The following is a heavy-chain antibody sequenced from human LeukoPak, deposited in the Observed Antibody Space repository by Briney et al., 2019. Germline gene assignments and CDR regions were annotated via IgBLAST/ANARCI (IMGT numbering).Heavy chain of an antibody. CDR1: GFTFSNAW. CDR2: IKSKTDGGTT. Sequence: GGSLRLSCAASGFTFSNAWMSWVRQAPGKWLEWVGRIKSKTDGGTTDYAAPVKGRFTISRDDSKNTLYLQMNSLKTEDTAVYYCTTDSYDYVSGSHDYWGQGTLVTVSS. D-gene: IGHD3-16*01. CDR3: TTDSYDYVSGSHDY. V-gene: IGHV3-15*01. J-gene: IGHJ4*02.